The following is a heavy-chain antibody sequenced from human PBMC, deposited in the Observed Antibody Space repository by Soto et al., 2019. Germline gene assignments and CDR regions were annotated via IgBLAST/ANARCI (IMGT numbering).Heavy chain of an antibody. CDR3: AREGDYGGNSDYYFDY. Sequence: ASVKVSCKASGYTFTSYGISWVRQAPGQGLEWMGWISAYNGNTNYAQKLQGRVTMTTDTSTSTAYMELRSLRSDDTAVYYCAREGDYGGNSDYYFDYWGQGTLVTVSS. J-gene: IGHJ4*02. CDR2: ISAYNGNT. CDR1: GYTFTSYG. V-gene: IGHV1-18*01. D-gene: IGHD4-17*01.